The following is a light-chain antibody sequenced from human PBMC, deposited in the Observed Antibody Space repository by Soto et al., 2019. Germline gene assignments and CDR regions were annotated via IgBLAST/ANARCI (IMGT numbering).Light chain of an antibody. V-gene: IGLV2-23*01. J-gene: IGLJ1*01. Sequence: SALTQPASVSGSPGPSITLSCLGTSSDVGSSELVSWYQPHPDTAPKLLIYGASKRPSGVSNRFSGSKSGHTASLTISGLQAEDEADYYCCSYASTSPYVFGTGTKVTVL. CDR3: CSYASTSPYV. CDR2: GAS. CDR1: SSDVGSSEL.